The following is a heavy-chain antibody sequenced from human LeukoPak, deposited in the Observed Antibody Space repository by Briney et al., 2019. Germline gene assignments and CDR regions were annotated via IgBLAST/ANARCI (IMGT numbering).Heavy chain of an antibody. CDR3: ARDYCSSTSCYSPGMDV. V-gene: IGHV3-48*03. D-gene: IGHD2-2*02. CDR2: IRYSGSTI. J-gene: IGHJ6*02. CDR1: GFTFSSYE. Sequence: GGSLRLSCAASGFTFSSYEMNWARQAPGKGLKWVSYIRYSGSTIYYADSVKGRFTISRDNAKNSLYLQMNSLRAEDTAVYYCARDYCSSTSCYSPGMDVWGQGTTVTVSS.